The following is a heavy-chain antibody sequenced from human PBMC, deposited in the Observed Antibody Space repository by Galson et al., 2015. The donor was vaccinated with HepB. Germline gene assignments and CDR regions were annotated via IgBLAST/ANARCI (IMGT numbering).Heavy chain of an antibody. CDR3: ARARLLLWFGELCPLDY. V-gene: IGHV1-18*01. CDR1: GYTFTSYG. CDR2: LSAYNGNT. Sequence: SCKASGYTFTSYGISWVRQAPGQGLEWMGWLSAYNGNTNYAQKLQGRVTMTTDTSTSTAYMELRSLRSDDTAVYYCARARLLLWFGELCPLDYWGQGTLVTVSS. J-gene: IGHJ4*02. D-gene: IGHD3-10*01.